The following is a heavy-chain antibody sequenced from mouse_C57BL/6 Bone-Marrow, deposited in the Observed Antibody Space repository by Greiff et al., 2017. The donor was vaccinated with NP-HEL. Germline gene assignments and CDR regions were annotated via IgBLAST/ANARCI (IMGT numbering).Heavy chain of an antibody. CDR3: ASYDVYPYYFDY. CDR1: GYTFTSYW. CDR2: IDPNSGGT. J-gene: IGHJ2*01. Sequence: QVQLQQPGAELVKPGASVKLSCKASGYTFTSYWMHWVKQRPGRGLEWIGRIDPNSGGTKYNEKFKSKATLTVDNPSSTAYMQLSSLTSEDSSVDVCASYDVYPYYFDYGGQGTTLTVSS. V-gene: IGHV1-72*01. D-gene: IGHD2-3*01.